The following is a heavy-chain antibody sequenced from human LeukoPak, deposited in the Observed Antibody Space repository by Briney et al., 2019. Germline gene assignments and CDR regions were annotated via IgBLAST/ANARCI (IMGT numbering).Heavy chain of an antibody. V-gene: IGHV3-30*02. CDR1: GFTFSSYG. CDR3: ARADGWLVRGWFDP. J-gene: IGHJ5*02. Sequence: GGSLRLSCAASGFTFSSYGMHWVRQAPGKGLEWVAFIRYDGSNKYYADSVKGRFTISRDNAKNSLYLQMNTLRAEDTAVYYCARADGWLVRGWFDPWGQGTLVTVSS. CDR2: IRYDGSNK. D-gene: IGHD6-19*01.